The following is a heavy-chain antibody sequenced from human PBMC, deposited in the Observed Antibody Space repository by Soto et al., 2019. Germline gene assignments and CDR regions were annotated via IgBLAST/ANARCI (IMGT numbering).Heavy chain of an antibody. J-gene: IGHJ4*02. V-gene: IGHV4-30-2*01. CDR1: GGSISSGGYS. Sequence: SETLSLTFAVSGGSISSGGYSWSWIRLPPGKGLEWIGYIYHSGSTYYNPSLKSRVTISVDRSKNQFSLKLSSVTAADTAVYYCARGQVVAAQHWGQGTLVIVS. D-gene: IGHD2-15*01. CDR2: IYHSGST. CDR3: ARGQVVAAQH.